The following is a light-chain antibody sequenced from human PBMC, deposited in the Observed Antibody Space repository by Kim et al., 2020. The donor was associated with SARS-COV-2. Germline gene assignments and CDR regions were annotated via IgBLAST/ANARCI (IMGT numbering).Light chain of an antibody. Sequence: APGKKRMFTCGGNGIGCTRGHWYRQKPCQAPVLVMSYDRDRPSGIPERFSGSNSGNTATLIISRVEAGDEADYYCQVWDISSDSVVFGGGTQLTVL. CDR1: GIGCTR. CDR2: YDR. CDR3: QVWDISSDSVV. J-gene: IGLJ2*01. V-gene: IGLV3-21*04.